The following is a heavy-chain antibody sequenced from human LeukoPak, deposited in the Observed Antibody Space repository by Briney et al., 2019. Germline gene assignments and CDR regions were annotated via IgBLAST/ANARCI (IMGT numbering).Heavy chain of an antibody. CDR3: ARRVSSIAAAGTRRAYFDY. CDR1: GCSISSYY. CDR2: IYCGGST. D-gene: IGHD6-13*01. Sequence: SETLSLTCTVSGCSISSYYWSWIRQPPGKGLEWIGYIYCGGSTNYNPSLKSRVTISVDTSTNPFSLKLSSVTAADTAVYYCARRVSSIAAAGTRRAYFDYWGQGTLVTVSS. J-gene: IGHJ4*02. V-gene: IGHV4-59*08.